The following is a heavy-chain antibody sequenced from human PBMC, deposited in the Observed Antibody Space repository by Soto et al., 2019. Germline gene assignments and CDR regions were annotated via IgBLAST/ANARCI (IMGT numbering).Heavy chain of an antibody. Sequence: SGPTLVNPTQTLTLTCTFSGFSLSTSGVGVGWIRQPPGKALEWLALIYWDDDKRYSPSLKSRLTITKDTSKNQVVLTMTNMDPGDTATYYCAPMEYNFWRGPYSYWGQVTRGAVAS. CDR1: GFSLSTSGVG. J-gene: IGHJ4*02. CDR3: APMEYNFWRGPYSY. CDR2: IYWDDDK. D-gene: IGHD3-3*01. V-gene: IGHV2-5*02.